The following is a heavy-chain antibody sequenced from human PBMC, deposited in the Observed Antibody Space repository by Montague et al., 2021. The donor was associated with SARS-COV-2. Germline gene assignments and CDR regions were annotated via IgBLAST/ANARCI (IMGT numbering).Heavy chain of an antibody. CDR2: IYYNGYT. D-gene: IGHD3-22*01. V-gene: IGHV4-59*07. J-gene: IGHJ3*02. Sequence: SDTLSLTRTLSGDSISTYYWSWIRQLPGKGLEWIGYIYYNGYTNYNPSLKSRVTISVDTSKNQFSLRLSSVTAADTAVYFCARGGATYYYDTSGYVNAFDTWGQGTMVTVSS. CDR1: GDSISTYY. CDR3: ARGGATYYYDTSGYVNAFDT.